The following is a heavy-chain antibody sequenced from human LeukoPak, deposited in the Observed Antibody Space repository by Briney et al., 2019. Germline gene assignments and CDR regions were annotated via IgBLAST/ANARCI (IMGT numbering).Heavy chain of an antibody. Sequence: RPSETLSLTCTVSGGSISSYYWSWIRQPAGKGLEWIGRIYTSGSTNYNPSLKSRVTISVDTSKNQFSLKLSSVTAADTAVYYCAREGPRGTVTFDAFDIWGQGTMVTVSS. CDR1: GGSISSYY. V-gene: IGHV4-4*07. J-gene: IGHJ3*02. D-gene: IGHD4-11*01. CDR3: AREGPRGTVTFDAFDI. CDR2: IYTSGST.